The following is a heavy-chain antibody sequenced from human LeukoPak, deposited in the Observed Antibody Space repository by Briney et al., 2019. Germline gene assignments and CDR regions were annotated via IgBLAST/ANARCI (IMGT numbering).Heavy chain of an antibody. CDR2: INHSGST. CDR3: ARLENYYGSESYYKDY. D-gene: IGHD3-10*01. Sequence: SETLSLTCAVYGGSFSGYYWSWIRQPPGKGLEWIGEINHSGSTNYNPSLKSRVTISVDTSKNQFSLKLSSVTAADTAVYYCARLENYYGSESYYKDYWGQGTLVTVYS. J-gene: IGHJ4*02. CDR1: GGSFSGYY. V-gene: IGHV4-34*01.